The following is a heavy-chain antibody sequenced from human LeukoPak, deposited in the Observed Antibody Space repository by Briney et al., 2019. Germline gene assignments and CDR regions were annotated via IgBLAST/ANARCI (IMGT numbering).Heavy chain of an antibody. D-gene: IGHD3-10*01. CDR2: INTYSANT. CDR3: ARDWGGPYYYGSGSYYNAEYFQH. J-gene: IGHJ1*01. Sequence: ASVKVSCKASGYTFNNHDINWVRQAPGRGLEWMGWINTYSANTNYAQEFQDRVTMTTDTSTSTAYMELRSLRSDDTAVYYCARDWGGPYYYGSGSYYNAEYFQHWGQGTLVTVSS. V-gene: IGHV1-18*01. CDR1: GYTFNNHD.